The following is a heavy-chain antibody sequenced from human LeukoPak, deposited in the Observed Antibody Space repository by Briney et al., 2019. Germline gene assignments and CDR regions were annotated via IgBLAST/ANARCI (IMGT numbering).Heavy chain of an antibody. CDR3: ARDRRWLQYSDY. CDR2: ISYDGSNK. CDR1: GFTFSSYA. Sequence: GGSLRLSCAASGFTFSSYAMHWVRQAPGKGLEWVAVISYDGSNKYYADSVKGRFTISRDNSKNTLYLEMNSLRPEDAAVYYCARDRRWLQYSDYWGQGTLVTVSS. V-gene: IGHV3-30*04. J-gene: IGHJ4*02. D-gene: IGHD5-24*01.